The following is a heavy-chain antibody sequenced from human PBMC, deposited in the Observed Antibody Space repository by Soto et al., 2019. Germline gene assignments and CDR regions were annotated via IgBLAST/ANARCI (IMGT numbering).Heavy chain of an antibody. J-gene: IGHJ4*02. CDR3: ATAQTGYNWNYFDH. V-gene: IGHV4-39*01. CDR2: VFYPGFT. D-gene: IGHD1-20*01. Sequence: PSETLSLTCAVSGGSISGSYYYWGWLRPSPGTGPGWIGSVFYPGFTSYNPSLESRVSVSVDTSKNQFSLKVSGVSAADTAVYYCATAQTGYNWNYFDHWGQVALVTVAS. CDR1: GGSISGSYYY.